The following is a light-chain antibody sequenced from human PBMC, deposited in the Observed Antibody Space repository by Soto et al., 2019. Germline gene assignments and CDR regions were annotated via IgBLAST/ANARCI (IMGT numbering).Light chain of an antibody. J-gene: IGLJ2*01. CDR2: LDT. V-gene: IGLV3-25*03. CDR3: HSADITGTYQV. CDR1: VLPKQY. Sequence: SYELAQPPSVSVSPGQTAKITCSGDVLPKQYVYWYQQKPGQAPVLLIYLDTQRPSGIPERFSASGSGTTVTLTITGVQAEDEADYYCHSADITGTYQVFGGGTKVTVL.